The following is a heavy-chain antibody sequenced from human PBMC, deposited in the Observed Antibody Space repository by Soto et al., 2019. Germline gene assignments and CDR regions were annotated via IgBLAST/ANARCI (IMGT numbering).Heavy chain of an antibody. V-gene: IGHV3-48*01. Sequence: EVQLVESGGGLVQPGGSLRLSCATSGFILSDCAMNWVRQAPGKGLEWVSYLSSSSSFIEYADSVKGRFTVPRDNARNSLYLQMNSLRAEDTAVYYCARDLSWGSNWYYYMDVWGKGTTVTVSS. D-gene: IGHD7-27*01. CDR2: LSSSSSFI. J-gene: IGHJ6*03. CDR1: GFILSDCA. CDR3: ARDLSWGSNWYYYMDV.